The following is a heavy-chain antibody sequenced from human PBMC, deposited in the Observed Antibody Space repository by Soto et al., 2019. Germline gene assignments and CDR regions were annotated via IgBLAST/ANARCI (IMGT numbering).Heavy chain of an antibody. CDR1: GFTFSSYW. CDR3: ARGCSSTSCYVR. V-gene: IGHV3-74*01. D-gene: IGHD2-2*01. J-gene: IGHJ4*02. CDR2: INSDGSRT. Sequence: GGSLRLSCAASGFTFSSYWMHWVRQAPGKGLVWVSRINSDGSRTSYADSVKGRFTISRDNAKNTLYLQMNSLRVEDTAVYFCARGCSSTSCYVRWGQGTLVTVSS.